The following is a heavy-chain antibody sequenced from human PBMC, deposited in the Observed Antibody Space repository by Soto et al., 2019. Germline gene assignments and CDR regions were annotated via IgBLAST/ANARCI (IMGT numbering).Heavy chain of an antibody. CDR2: INHSGST. D-gene: IGHD3-22*01. V-gene: IGHV4-34*01. Sequence: QVQLQQWGAGLLKPSKTMSLTCAVYGGSFSGHYWSWIRQPPGKGLEWIGEINHSGSTNSNPSLKSLVTISVDTSKNQFSLKLSSVTAADTAVYYCARGISMIVEVQRDAPDKYYFDSWGQGTLVTVSS. CDR1: GGSFSGHY. J-gene: IGHJ4*02. CDR3: ARGISMIVEVQRDAPDKYYFDS.